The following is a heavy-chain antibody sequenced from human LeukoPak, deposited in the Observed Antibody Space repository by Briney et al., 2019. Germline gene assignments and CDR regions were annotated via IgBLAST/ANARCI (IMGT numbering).Heavy chain of an antibody. D-gene: IGHD6-13*01. CDR1: GFTFSSYA. CDR2: ISYDGGNK. J-gene: IGHJ4*02. V-gene: IGHV3-30-3*01. Sequence: GGSLRLSCAASGFTFSSYAMHWVRQAPGKGLEWVAVISYDGGNKYYADSVKGRFTISRDNSKNTLYLQMNSLRAEDTAVYYCARDGAAAGTDYFDYWGQGTLVTVSS. CDR3: ARDGAAAGTDYFDY.